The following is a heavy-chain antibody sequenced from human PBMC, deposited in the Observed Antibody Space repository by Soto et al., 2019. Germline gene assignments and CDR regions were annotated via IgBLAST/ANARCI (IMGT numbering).Heavy chain of an antibody. CDR1: GFTFSSYA. CDR2: ISYDGGNK. CDR3: ARPGDYYDSSGYPFDY. V-gene: IGHV3-30-3*01. D-gene: IGHD3-22*01. J-gene: IGHJ4*02. Sequence: GGSLRLSCAASGFTFSSYAMHWVRQAPGKGLEWVAVISYDGGNKYYADSVKGRFTISRDNSKNTLYLQMNSLRAEDTAVYYCARPGDYYDSSGYPFDYWGQGTQVTVSS.